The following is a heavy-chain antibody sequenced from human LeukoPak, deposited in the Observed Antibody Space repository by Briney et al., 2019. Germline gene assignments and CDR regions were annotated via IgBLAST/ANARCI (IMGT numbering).Heavy chain of an antibody. CDR2: IKTKTDGGTT. V-gene: IGHV3-15*01. CDR3: TTDPSDYGDYVGY. CDR1: GFTFSYAW. J-gene: IGHJ4*02. Sequence: GGSLRLSCAASGFTFSYAWMNWVRQAPGKGLEWVGRIKTKTDGGTTDYAAPLKGRFTISRDDSKNTLYLQMNSMKIEDTAVYYCTTDPSDYGDYVGYWGQGTLVTVSS. D-gene: IGHD4-17*01.